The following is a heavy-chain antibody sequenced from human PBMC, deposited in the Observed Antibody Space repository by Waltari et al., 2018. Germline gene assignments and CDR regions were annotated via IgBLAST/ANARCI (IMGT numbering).Heavy chain of an antibody. V-gene: IGHV3-48*04. CDR3: VRDLRSGSEVLT. D-gene: IGHD3-22*01. CDR1: GFISSNYD. J-gene: IGHJ5*02. CDR2: STRSGTV. Sequence: EVQLVESGGGLLQPGGSLRLSCAASGFISSNYDMNWVRQAPGKGLGWIYHSTRSGTVYYADSVKGRFTNARDNAKDSLYLQMNSLRAEDTAVYYCVRDLRSGSEVLTWGRGTLVTVSS.